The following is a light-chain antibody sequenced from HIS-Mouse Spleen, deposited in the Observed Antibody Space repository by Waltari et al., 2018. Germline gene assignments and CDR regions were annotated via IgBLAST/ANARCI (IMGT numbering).Light chain of an antibody. CDR3: SSYAGSNNSLYV. CDR1: SSDDGCYNA. J-gene: IGLJ1*01. V-gene: IGLV2-8*01. CDR2: EVS. Sequence: QSALTQPPSASGSPGQSVTISCTSTSSDDGCYNAVPCYQQHPGKPPKLLIYEVSKRPSGVPDRFSGSKSGNTASLTVSGLQAEDEADYYCSSYAGSNNSLYVFGTGTKVTVL.